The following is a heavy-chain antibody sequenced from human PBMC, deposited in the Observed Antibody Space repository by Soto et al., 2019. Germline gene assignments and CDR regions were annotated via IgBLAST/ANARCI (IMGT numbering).Heavy chain of an antibody. J-gene: IGHJ6*02. CDR2: ISYDGSSK. D-gene: IGHD1-1*01. V-gene: IGHV3-30*18. CDR3: AKRGGNNVGVWKSERYYYYYGMDV. Sequence: QVQLVESGGGVVQPGRSLRLSCAASGFTFSSYGMHWVRQAPGKGLEWVAVISYDGSSKYYADSVKGRFTISRDNSKNTLYLQMNSLRAEDTAVYYCAKRGGNNVGVWKSERYYYYYGMDVWGQGTTVTVSS. CDR1: GFTFSSYG.